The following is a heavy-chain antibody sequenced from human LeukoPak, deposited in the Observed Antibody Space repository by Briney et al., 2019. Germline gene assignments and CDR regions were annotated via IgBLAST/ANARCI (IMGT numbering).Heavy chain of an antibody. V-gene: IGHV4-59*12. J-gene: IGHJ4*02. D-gene: IGHD3-10*01. CDR2: FYYSGST. CDR3: ARAEASYLSFDY. CDR1: GGSISSYY. Sequence: SVTLSLTCTVSGGSISSYYWSWIRQPPGKGLEWIGYFYYSGSTNYNPSLKSRVTIAVDTPKNQFPLKLSSVTAADTAVYYCARAEASYLSFDYWGQGTLVTVSS.